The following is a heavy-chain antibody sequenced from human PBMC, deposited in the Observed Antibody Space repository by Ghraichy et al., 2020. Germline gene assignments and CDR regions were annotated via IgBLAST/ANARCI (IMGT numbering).Heavy chain of an antibody. CDR1: GGSFSGYY. D-gene: IGHD3-3*01. Sequence: SETLSLTCAVYGGSFSGYYWSWIRQPPGKGLEWIGEINHSGSTNYNPSLKSRVTISVDTSKNQFSLKLSSVTAADTAVYYCARGQGYDFWRGPGYYFDYWGQGTLVTVSS. V-gene: IGHV4-34*01. CDR3: ARGQGYDFWRGPGYYFDY. J-gene: IGHJ4*02. CDR2: INHSGST.